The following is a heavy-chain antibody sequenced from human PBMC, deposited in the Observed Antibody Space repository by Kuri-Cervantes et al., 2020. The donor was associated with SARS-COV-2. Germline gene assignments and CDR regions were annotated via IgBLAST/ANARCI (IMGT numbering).Heavy chain of an antibody. J-gene: IGHJ3*02. CDR1: GFTFSDHY. D-gene: IGHD5-24*01. CDR3: ARQVGYNYYHDAFDI. V-gene: IGHV3-72*01. Sequence: GGSLRLSCAASGFTFSDHYMDWVRQAPGKGLEWVGRTRNKANSYTTEYAASVKGRFTISRDDSKNSLYLQMNSLKTEDTAVYYCARQVGYNYYHDAFDIWGQGTMVTVSS. CDR2: TRNKANSYTT.